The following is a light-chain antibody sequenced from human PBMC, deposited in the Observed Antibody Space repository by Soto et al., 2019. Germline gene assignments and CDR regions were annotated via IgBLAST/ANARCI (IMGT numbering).Light chain of an antibody. CDR2: EVS. CDR3: SSYTSSSPLYV. Sequence: QSALTQPASVSGSPGQSITISCTGTSSDVGGYNYVSWYQQHPGKAPKLMIYEVSNRPSGVSNRFSGSKSGNTASLTISGLQAEDEADYYCSSYTSSSPLYVFGTGTKGT. CDR1: SSDVGGYNY. V-gene: IGLV2-14*01. J-gene: IGLJ1*01.